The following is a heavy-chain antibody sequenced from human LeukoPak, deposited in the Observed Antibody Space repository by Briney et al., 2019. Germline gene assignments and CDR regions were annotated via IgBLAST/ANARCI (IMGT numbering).Heavy chain of an antibody. CDR3: ARGYYGMDV. CDR1: GYTFTGQY. Sequence: ASVKVSCKASGYTFTGQYLYWARQTPGQGLEWMGWINPKTGDTDSAQNFRGRVTMTRDTSISTVYMEVSRLTSGDTAVYYCARGYYGMDVWGQGTTVTVSS. CDR2: INPKTGDT. V-gene: IGHV1-2*02. J-gene: IGHJ6*02.